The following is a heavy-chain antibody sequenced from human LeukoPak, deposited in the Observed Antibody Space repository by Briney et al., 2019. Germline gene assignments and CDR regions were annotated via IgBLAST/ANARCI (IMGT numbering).Heavy chain of an antibody. J-gene: IGHJ4*02. CDR2: IKQDGSEK. D-gene: IGHD3/OR15-3a*01. CDR3: ARVWTPFGPTFDY. Sequence: GGSLRLSCAASGFTLSSYWMRWVRQAPGKGLEWVANIKQDGSEKFHVDSVKGRFTISRHNAKNSLYLQMNRLRAEETAMYFCARVWTPFGPTFDYWGEGRLVTVSS. CDR1: GFTLSSYW. V-gene: IGHV3-7*01.